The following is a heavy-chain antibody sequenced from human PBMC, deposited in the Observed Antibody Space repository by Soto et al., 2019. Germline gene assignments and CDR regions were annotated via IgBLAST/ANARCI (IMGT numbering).Heavy chain of an antibody. V-gene: IGHV3-30*18. CDR1: GFTFSSYG. CDR3: AKALPYGDESYFDY. D-gene: IGHD4-17*01. Sequence: QVQLVESGGGVVQPGRSLRLSCAASGFTFSSYGMHLVRQAPGKGLEWVAVISYDGSNKYYADSVKGRFTISRDNSKNTLYLQMNSLRAEDTAVYYCAKALPYGDESYFDYWGQGTLVTVSS. J-gene: IGHJ4*02. CDR2: ISYDGSNK.